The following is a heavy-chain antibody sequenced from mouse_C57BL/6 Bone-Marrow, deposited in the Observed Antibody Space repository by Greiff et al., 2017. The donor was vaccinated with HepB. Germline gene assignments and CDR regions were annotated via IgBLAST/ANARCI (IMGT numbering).Heavy chain of an antibody. CDR3: ARRGLRTDPYYFDY. CDR2: ISSGGSYT. D-gene: IGHD2-2*01. Sequence: EVQVVESGGDLVKPGGSLKLSCAASGFTFSSYGMSWVRQTPDKRLEWVATISSGGSYTYYPDSVKGRFTISRDNAKNTLYLQMSSLKSEDTAMYYCARRGLRTDPYYFDYWGQGTTLTVSS. V-gene: IGHV5-6*01. CDR1: GFTFSSYG. J-gene: IGHJ2*01.